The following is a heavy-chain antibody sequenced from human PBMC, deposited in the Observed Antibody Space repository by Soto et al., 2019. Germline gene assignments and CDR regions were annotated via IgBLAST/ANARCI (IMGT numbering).Heavy chain of an antibody. D-gene: IGHD6-13*01. V-gene: IGHV1-18*01. CDR1: GYTFTSYG. CDR2: ISAYNGNT. CDR3: ARDLGSSWYPEYYQH. J-gene: IGHJ1*01. Sequence: ASVKVSCKASGYTFTSYGISWVRQAPGQGLEWMGWISAYNGNTNYAQKLQGRVTMTTDPSTSTAYMELRSLRSDDTAVYYCARDLGSSWYPEYYQHWGQGTLVTVTS.